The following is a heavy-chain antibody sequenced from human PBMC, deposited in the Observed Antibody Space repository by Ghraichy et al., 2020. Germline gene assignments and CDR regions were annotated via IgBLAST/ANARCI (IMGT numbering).Heavy chain of an antibody. D-gene: IGHD6-13*01. CDR1: GFTFSSYA. V-gene: IGHV3-23*01. J-gene: IGHJ6*02. CDR2: ISGSGGST. CDR3: AKDCLRYSSSWYLYYYYYGMDV. Sequence: GGSLRLSCAASGFTFSSYAMSWVRQAPGKGLEWVSAISGSGGSTYYADSVKGRFTISRDNSKNTLYLQMNSLRAEDTAVYYCAKDCLRYSSSWYLYYYYYGMDVWGQGTTVTVSS.